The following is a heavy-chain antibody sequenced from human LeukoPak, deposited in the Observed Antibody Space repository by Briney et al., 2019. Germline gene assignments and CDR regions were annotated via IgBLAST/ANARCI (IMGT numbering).Heavy chain of an antibody. CDR3: TRHTSPTFDY. Sequence: GASVKVSCEASGYTFSSHDINWVRQATGQAPEWMGWINPNSGDTGYAQKFQGRVTITRSTSISTAYMELSSLRSEDTAVYYCTRHTSPTFDYWGQGTLVTVSS. CDR2: INPNSGDT. J-gene: IGHJ4*02. D-gene: IGHD2-2*01. CDR1: GYTFSSHD. V-gene: IGHV1-8*01.